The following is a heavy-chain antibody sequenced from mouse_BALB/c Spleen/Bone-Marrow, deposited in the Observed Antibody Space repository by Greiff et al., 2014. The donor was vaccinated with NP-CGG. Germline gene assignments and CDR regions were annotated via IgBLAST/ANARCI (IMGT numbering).Heavy chain of an antibody. D-gene: IGHD4-1*01. J-gene: IGHJ4*01. V-gene: IGHV14-1*02. CDR2: IDPENGNT. Sequence: VQLKQSGAELVRPGALVKLSCKASGFNIKDYYMHWVKQRPEQGLEWIGWIDPENGNTIYDPKFQGKASITADTSSNTAYLQLSSLTSEDTAVDYCARGNWDEYYAMDYWGQGTSVTVSS. CDR3: ARGNWDEYYAMDY. CDR1: GFNIKDYY.